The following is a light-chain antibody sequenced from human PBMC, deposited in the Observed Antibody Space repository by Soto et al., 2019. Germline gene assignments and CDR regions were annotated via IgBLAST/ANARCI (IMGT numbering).Light chain of an antibody. J-gene: IGKJ1*01. V-gene: IGKV3-15*01. Sequence: ETVMTQSPATLSVSPGERATLSCRASQSVSDSLAWYQQRPGQAPRLLIYGASTRATGIPARFSGSGSGTEFTLTISSLQSEDFAIYYCQQYKNWPQTFGQGTKVDSK. CDR1: QSVSDS. CDR2: GAS. CDR3: QQYKNWPQT.